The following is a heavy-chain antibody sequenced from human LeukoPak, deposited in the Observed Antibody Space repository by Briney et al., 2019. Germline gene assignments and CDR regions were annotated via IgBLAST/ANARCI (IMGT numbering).Heavy chain of an antibody. V-gene: IGHV5-51*01. Sequence: GESLKISCKGSGYSFTSYWIGWVRQMPGKGLEWMGIIYPGDSDTRYSPSFQAQVTISADKSISTAYLPWSSLKAPDTAMYYCARRGGDYYYYYGMHVWGQGTTVTVSS. CDR3: ARRGGDYYYYYGMHV. D-gene: IGHD3-10*01. J-gene: IGHJ6*02. CDR2: IYPGDSDT. CDR1: GYSFTSYW.